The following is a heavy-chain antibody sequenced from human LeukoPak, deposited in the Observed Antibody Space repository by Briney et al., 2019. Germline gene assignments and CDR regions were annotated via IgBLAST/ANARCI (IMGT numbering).Heavy chain of an antibody. J-gene: IGHJ4*02. CDR1: GFTFGSYA. Sequence: GGSLRLSCAASGFTFGSYAMSWVRQAPGKGLEWVSDISGSGGRTYYADSAKGRFTISRDSSKNTLYLQMNSLRAEDTAVYYCAKNYGDRYYFDYWGQGTLVTVSS. CDR3: AKNYGDRYYFDY. CDR2: ISGSGGRT. V-gene: IGHV3-23*01. D-gene: IGHD4-17*01.